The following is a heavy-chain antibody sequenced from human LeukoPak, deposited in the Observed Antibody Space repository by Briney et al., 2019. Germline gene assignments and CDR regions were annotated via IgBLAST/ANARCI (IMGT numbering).Heavy chain of an antibody. CDR1: GFTVSSDY. Sequence: GGSLRLSCTASGFTVSSDYISWVRQAPGKGLEWVSVIYSGGNTYYADSLKGRFTISRDNAKNKVSLQMNSLRAEDTALYYCARDQRTHGTFDIWGQGTMVTVPS. D-gene: IGHD2-2*01. V-gene: IGHV3-66*01. CDR2: IYSGGNT. CDR3: ARDQRTHGTFDI. J-gene: IGHJ3*02.